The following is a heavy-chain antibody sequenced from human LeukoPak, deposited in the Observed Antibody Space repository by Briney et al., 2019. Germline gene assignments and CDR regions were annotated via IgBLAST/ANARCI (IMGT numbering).Heavy chain of an antibody. CDR3: ARPIYDSSGYYYGYFDY. V-gene: IGHV1-2*02. D-gene: IGHD3-22*01. J-gene: IGHJ4*02. CDR1: GYTFTGYY. Sequence: ASVKVSCKASGYTFTGYYMHWVRQAPGQGLEWMGWINPNSGGTNYAQKFQGRVTMTRDTSISTAYMELSWLRSDDTAVYYCARPIYDSSGYYYGYFDYWGQGTLVTVSS. CDR2: INPNSGGT.